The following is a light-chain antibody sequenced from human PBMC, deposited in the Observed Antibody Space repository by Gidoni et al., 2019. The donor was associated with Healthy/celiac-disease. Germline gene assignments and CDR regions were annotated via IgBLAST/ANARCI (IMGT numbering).Light chain of an antibody. J-gene: IGKJ1*01. CDR1: SSSY. CDR3: QQYGSSPST. V-gene: IGKV3-20*01. Sequence: SSSYLARYQQKPGQAPRLLIYGASSRATGIPDRFSGSGSGTDFTLTISRLEPEDFAVYYCQQYGSSPSTFGQGTKVEIK. CDR2: GAS.